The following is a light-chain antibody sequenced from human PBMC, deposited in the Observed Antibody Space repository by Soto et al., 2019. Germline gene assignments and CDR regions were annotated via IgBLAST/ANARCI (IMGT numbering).Light chain of an antibody. Sequence: EIVMTQSPATLSVSPGERATRSCRASQSVSINLAWYQQKPGQAPRLLIYGASTRATGIPARFSGSGSGTEFTLTISSLQSEDFAVYYCQQYNKWPPYTFGQWTKLEIK. CDR1: QSVSIN. J-gene: IGKJ2*01. V-gene: IGKV3-15*01. CDR3: QQYNKWPPYT. CDR2: GAS.